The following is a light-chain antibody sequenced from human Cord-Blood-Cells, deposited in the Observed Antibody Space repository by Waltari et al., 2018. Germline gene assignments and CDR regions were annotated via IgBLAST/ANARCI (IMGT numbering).Light chain of an antibody. V-gene: IGLV2-14*01. J-gene: IGLJ1*01. CDR1: SSDVGGYNY. CDR3: SSYTSSSTLV. Sequence: QSALTQPASVSGSPGQSITISCPGTSSDVGGYNYVSWYQQHPGKAPQLMIYDVSNRPAGVSNRFSGSKSGNTASLTIFGLQAEDEADYYCSSYTSSSTLVFGTGTKVTVL. CDR2: DVS.